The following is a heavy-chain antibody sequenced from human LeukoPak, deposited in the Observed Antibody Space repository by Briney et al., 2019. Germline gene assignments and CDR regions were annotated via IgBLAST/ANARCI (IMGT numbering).Heavy chain of an antibody. CDR2: IWYDGSNK. D-gene: IGHD2-21*02. Sequence: GGSLRLSCAASGFTFSSYGMHWVRQAPGKGLEWVAVIWYDGSNKYYADSVKGRFTISRDNSKNTLYLQVNSLRAEDTAVYYCARDILSAYCGGDCYPLNGMDVWGQGTTVTVSS. CDR3: ARDILSAYCGGDCYPLNGMDV. J-gene: IGHJ6*02. V-gene: IGHV3-33*01. CDR1: GFTFSSYG.